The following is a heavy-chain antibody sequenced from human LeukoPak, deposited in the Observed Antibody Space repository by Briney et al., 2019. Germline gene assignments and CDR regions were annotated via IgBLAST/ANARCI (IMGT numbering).Heavy chain of an antibody. D-gene: IGHD1-26*01. CDR1: GGSISSYY. CDR2: IYTSGST. CDR3: ARELGGSYTDWFDP. Sequence: PSEALSLTCSVSGGSISSYYWSWIRQPAGKGLEWIGRIYTSGSTNYNPSLKSRVTMSIDRSKNQFSLKLSSVTAADTAVYYCARELGGSYTDWFDPWGQGTLVTVSS. V-gene: IGHV4-4*07. J-gene: IGHJ5*02.